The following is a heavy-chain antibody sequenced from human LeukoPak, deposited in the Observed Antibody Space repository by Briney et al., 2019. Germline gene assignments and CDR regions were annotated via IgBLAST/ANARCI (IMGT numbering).Heavy chain of an antibody. CDR1: GYTLTELP. Sequence: ASVKVSCKVSGYTLTELPMHWVRQTPGKGLQWMGGFDPEDGETIYAQKFQGRVTITADKSTSTAYMELSSLRSEDTAVYYCARVGIVLMVYAYFDYWGQGTLVTVSS. CDR3: ARVGIVLMVYAYFDY. D-gene: IGHD2-8*01. V-gene: IGHV1-24*01. CDR2: FDPEDGET. J-gene: IGHJ4*02.